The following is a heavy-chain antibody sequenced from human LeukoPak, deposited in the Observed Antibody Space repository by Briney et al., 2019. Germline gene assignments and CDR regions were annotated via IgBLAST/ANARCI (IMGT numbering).Heavy chain of an antibody. CDR1: GFTFSSYA. CDR2: ISGSGGST. CDR3: ANSIMITFGGVIATDY. J-gene: IGHJ4*02. Sequence: GSLRLSCAASGFTFSSYAMSWVRQAPGKGLEWVPAISGSGGSTYYADSVKGRFTISRDNSKNTLYLQMNSLRAEDTAVYYCANSIMITFGGVIATDYWGQGTLVTVSS. D-gene: IGHD3-16*02. V-gene: IGHV3-23*01.